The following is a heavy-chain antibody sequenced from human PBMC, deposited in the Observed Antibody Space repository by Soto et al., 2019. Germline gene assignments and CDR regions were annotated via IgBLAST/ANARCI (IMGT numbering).Heavy chain of an antibody. V-gene: IGHV4-31*03. D-gene: IGHD4-17*01. CDR3: ARERNDYVRFFDY. CDR2: IYYSGST. J-gene: IGHJ4*02. Sequence: QVQLQESGPGRVKPSQTLSLTCTVSGGSISSGGYYWSWIRQHPGKGLEWIGYIYYSGSTYYNPSLKSRVTISVDTSKNQFSLKLSSVTAADTAVYYCARERNDYVRFFDYWGQGTLVTVSS. CDR1: GGSISSGGYY.